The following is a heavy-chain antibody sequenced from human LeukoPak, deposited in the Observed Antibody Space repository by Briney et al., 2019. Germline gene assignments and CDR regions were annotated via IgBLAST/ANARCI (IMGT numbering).Heavy chain of an antibody. CDR2: IIPIFGTA. Sequence: GASVKVSCKASGGTFSSYAISWVRQAPGQGLEWMGGIIPIFGTANYAQKFQGRVTITADESTSTAYMEPSSLRSEDTAVYYCARDEGSEFRDWGQGTLVTVSS. CDR3: ARDEGSEFRD. CDR1: GGTFSSYA. J-gene: IGHJ4*02. V-gene: IGHV1-69*13.